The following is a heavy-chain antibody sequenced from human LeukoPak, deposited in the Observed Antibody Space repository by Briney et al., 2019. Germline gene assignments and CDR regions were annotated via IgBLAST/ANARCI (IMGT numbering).Heavy chain of an antibody. Sequence: PGGSLRVSCSASGFTFSSYAMHWVRQAPGKGLEYVSAISSNGGSTYYADSVKGRFTISRDNSKNTLYLQMSSLRAEDTAVYYCVSSGRLIFDYWGQGTLVTVSS. D-gene: IGHD6-19*01. CDR1: GFTFSSYA. J-gene: IGHJ4*02. CDR3: VSSGRLIFDY. CDR2: ISSNGGST. V-gene: IGHV3-64D*06.